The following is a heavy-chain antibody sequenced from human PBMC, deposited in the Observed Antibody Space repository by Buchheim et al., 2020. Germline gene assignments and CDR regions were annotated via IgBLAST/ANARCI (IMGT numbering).Heavy chain of an antibody. Sequence: QVQLVESGGGVVQPGRSLRLSCAASGFTFSSYAMHWVRQAPGKGLEWVAFISSDGSNKYYADSVKGRFTISRDNSKNTLYLQMNSLRAEDTAVFYCARSVYDYPAHFDNWGQGTL. V-gene: IGHV3-30-3*01. CDR1: GFTFSSYA. D-gene: IGHD5/OR15-5a*01. CDR3: ARSVYDYPAHFDN. J-gene: IGHJ4*02. CDR2: ISSDGSNK.